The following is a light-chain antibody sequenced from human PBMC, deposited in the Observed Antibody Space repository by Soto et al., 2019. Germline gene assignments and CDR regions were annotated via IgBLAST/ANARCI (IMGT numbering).Light chain of an antibody. CDR1: VGL. J-gene: IGLJ1*01. V-gene: IGLV2-23*01. Sequence: QSALTQPASVSGSPGQSITISCTGTVGLVSWYQQHPGKVPKLIIYDDTKRPSGVSSRFSGSKSGNTASLTISGLQTEDEADYYCCLYVGNARVFGTGTKVTVL. CDR2: DDT. CDR3: CLYVGNARV.